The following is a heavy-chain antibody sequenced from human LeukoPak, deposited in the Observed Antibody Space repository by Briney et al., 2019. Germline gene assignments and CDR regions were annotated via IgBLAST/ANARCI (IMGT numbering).Heavy chain of an antibody. D-gene: IGHD6-19*01. J-gene: IGHJ4*02. CDR1: GYTFTGYD. CDR3: ARNTAVAGTGFDY. CDR2: MNPNSGNT. V-gene: IGHV1-8*01. Sequence: ASVKVSCKASGYTFTGYDINWVRQATGQGLEWMGWMNPNSGNTGYAQKFQGRVTMTRNTSISTAYMELSSLRSEDTAVYYCARNTAVAGTGFDYWGQGTLVTVSS.